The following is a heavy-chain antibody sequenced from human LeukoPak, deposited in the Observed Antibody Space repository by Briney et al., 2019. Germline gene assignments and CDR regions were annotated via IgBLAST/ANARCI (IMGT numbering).Heavy chain of an antibody. CDR1: GGSFSGYY. Sequence: PSETLSLTCAVYGGSFSGYYWSWIRQPPGKGLEWIGEINHSGSTNYNPSLKSRVTISVDTSKNQFSLKLSSVTAADTAVYYCARVVTAMWWFDPWGQGTLVTVSS. D-gene: IGHD2-21*02. CDR2: INHSGST. V-gene: IGHV4-34*01. CDR3: ARVVTAMWWFDP. J-gene: IGHJ5*02.